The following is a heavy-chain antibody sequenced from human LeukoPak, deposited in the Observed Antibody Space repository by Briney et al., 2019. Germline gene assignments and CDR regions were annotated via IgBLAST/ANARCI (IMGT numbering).Heavy chain of an antibody. CDR3: AREGFSTGHFDY. J-gene: IGHJ4*02. CDR1: GDSISGYY. CDR2: IHYSGST. V-gene: IGHV4-59*01. Sequence: PSETLSLTCTVSGDSISGYYWSWIRQPPGKGLEFIGYIHYSGSTNYNPSLKSRVTISVDTSKNQFSLKLSSVTAADTAVYYCAREGFSTGHFDYWGQGTLVTVSS. D-gene: IGHD2/OR15-2a*01.